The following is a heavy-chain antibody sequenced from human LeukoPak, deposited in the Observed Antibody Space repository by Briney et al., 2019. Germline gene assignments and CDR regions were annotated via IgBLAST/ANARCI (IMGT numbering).Heavy chain of an antibody. D-gene: IGHD1-26*01. CDR1: GFTFSSYW. Sequence: PGGSLGLSCAASGFTFSSYWMSWVRQAPGKGLGWVANINKDGGEKYYVDSVKGRFTISRDNAKNSLYLQMNSLRADDTAVYYCVKDSPPRYSGSPPAYWGQGTLVTVSS. J-gene: IGHJ4*02. CDR3: VKDSPPRYSGSPPAY. V-gene: IGHV3-7*03. CDR2: INKDGGEK.